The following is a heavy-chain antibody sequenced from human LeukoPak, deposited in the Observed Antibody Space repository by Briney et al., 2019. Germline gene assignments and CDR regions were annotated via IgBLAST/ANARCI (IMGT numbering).Heavy chain of an antibody. CDR1: GGSISTYY. CDR3: ARRYTASPGERFDY. CDR2: IYSSGNT. D-gene: IGHD2-2*02. V-gene: IGHV4-59*08. J-gene: IGHJ4*02. Sequence: SETLSPTCTVSGGSISTYYWTWIRQPPGKGLEWIGYIYSSGNTNYNPSLSSPVTISLDTSKNQFSLMLRSLTAADTAVYYCARRYTASPGERFDYWGQGILVTVSS.